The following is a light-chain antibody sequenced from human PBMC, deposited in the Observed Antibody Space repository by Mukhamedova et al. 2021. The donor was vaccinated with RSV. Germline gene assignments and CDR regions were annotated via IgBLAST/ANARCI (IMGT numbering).Light chain of an antibody. CDR1: NIGSKS. CDR3: QVWDSSSDHVV. J-gene: IGLJ2*01. CDR2: YDS. Sequence: ARITCGGNNIGSKSVHWYQQKPGQAPVLVIYYDSDRPSGIPERFSGSNSGNTATLTISRVEAGDEADYYCQVWDSSSDHVVFGGG. V-gene: IGLV3-21*04.